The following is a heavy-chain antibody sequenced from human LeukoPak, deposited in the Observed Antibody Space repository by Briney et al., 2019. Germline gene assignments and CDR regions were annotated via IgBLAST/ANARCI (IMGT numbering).Heavy chain of an antibody. Sequence: AGGSLRLSCAASGFTFDDFAMSWVRQAPGKGLEWVSVIYSGGSTYYADSVKGRFTISRDNSKNTLYLQMNSLRAEDTAVYYCARDTSVFSGSTAGYFDYWGQGTLVTVSS. J-gene: IGHJ4*02. CDR3: ARDTSVFSGSTAGYFDY. V-gene: IGHV3-53*01. D-gene: IGHD1-26*01. CDR2: IYSGGST. CDR1: GFTFDDFA.